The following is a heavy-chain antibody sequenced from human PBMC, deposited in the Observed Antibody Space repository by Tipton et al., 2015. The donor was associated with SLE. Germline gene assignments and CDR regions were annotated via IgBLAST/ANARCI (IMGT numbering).Heavy chain of an antibody. CDR3: ARYPESNYHWFGP. CDR1: GGSISSGYY. D-gene: IGHD4-11*01. CDR2: IYHSGST. J-gene: IGHJ5*02. V-gene: IGHV4-38-2*02. Sequence: TLSLTCTVSGGSISSGYYWGWIRQPPGKGLEWIGSIYHSGSTYYNPSLKSRVTISVDTSKNQFSLKLNSVTAADTAVYYCARYPESNYHWFGPWGQGALVTVSS.